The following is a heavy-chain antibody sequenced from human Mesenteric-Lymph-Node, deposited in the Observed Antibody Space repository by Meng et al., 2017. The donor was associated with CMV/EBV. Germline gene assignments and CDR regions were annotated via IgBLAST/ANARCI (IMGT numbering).Heavy chain of an antibody. CDR1: GYTFSNHG. CDR3: ARDLTREYQLLTY. D-gene: IGHD2-2*01. CDR2: ISSHNGKM. V-gene: IGHV1-18*01. Sequence: ASVKVSCKASGYTFSNHGISWLRQAPGQGLEWLGWISSHNGKMNFAQKFQGRVTLTTDTSTNTAYMELKSLTSDDTAVYYCARDLTREYQLLTYWGQGTLVTVSS. J-gene: IGHJ4*02.